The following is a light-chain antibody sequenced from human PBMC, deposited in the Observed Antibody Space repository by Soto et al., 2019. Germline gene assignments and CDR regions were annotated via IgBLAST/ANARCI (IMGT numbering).Light chain of an antibody. V-gene: IGKV3-15*01. Sequence: EIVMTQSPATLSVSQGERATLSCRASQSVRSNLAWYQQKPGQTPRLLIYGAATRAPGIPARFSGSGSGTEFTLTISSLQSEGFAVYYCQQYNNWLLITFGQGTRLEIK. CDR1: QSVRSN. CDR2: GAA. CDR3: QQYNNWLLIT. J-gene: IGKJ5*01.